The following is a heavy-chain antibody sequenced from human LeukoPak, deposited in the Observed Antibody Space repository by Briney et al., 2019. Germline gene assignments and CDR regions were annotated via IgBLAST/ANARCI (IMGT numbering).Heavy chain of an antibody. J-gene: IGHJ3*01. V-gene: IGHV3-7*04. CDR1: EITFDIYW. CDR3: VRDRMRSTRAFDL. CDR2: IKQDGSEK. Sequence: PGGSLRLSCAASEITFDIYWMSWVRQAPGKGLQWGANIKQDGSEKYYVDSVKGRFTISRDNARNSLYLQMKGLRAEDTAVYYCVRDRMRSTRAFDLWGQGTMVSVSS.